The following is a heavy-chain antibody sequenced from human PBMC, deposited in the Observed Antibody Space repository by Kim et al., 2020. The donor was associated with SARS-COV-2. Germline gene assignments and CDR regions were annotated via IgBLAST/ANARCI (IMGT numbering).Heavy chain of an antibody. CDR2: ISAYNGNT. Sequence: ASVKVSCKASGYTFTSYGISWVRQAPGQGLEWMGWISAYNGNTNYAQKLQGRVTMTTDTSTSTAYMELRSLRSDDTAVYYCARVPDILTGYYISYYYYGMDVWGQGTTVTVSS. CDR1: GYTFTSYG. J-gene: IGHJ6*02. D-gene: IGHD3-9*01. CDR3: ARVPDILTGYYISYYYYGMDV. V-gene: IGHV1-18*04.